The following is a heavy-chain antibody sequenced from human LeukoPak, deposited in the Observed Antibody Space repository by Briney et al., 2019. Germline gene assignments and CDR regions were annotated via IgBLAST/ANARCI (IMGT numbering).Heavy chain of an antibody. Sequence: GGSLRLSCAASGFSFSVYWMHWVRQAPGKGPVWVSRIKTDGSITDYADFVKGRFTISRDNSKNTLYLQMNSLRAEDTAVYYCARMAVAGPMDVWGKGTTVTISS. CDR1: GFSFSVYW. J-gene: IGHJ6*03. CDR3: ARMAVAGPMDV. V-gene: IGHV3-74*01. D-gene: IGHD6-19*01. CDR2: IKTDGSIT.